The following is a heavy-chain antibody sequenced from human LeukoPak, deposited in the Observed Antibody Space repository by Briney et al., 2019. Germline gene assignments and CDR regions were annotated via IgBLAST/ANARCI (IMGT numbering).Heavy chain of an antibody. V-gene: IGHV1-69*13. CDR1: GGTFISYA. Sequence: SVKVSYTASGGTFISYAISWVRQAPGQGLEWMGGIIPIFGTANYAQKFQGRVTITADESTSTAYMELSSLRSEDTAVYYCARVNGGSSRFDYWGQGTLVTVSS. CDR2: IIPIFGTA. CDR3: ARVNGGSSRFDY. D-gene: IGHD1-26*01. J-gene: IGHJ4*02.